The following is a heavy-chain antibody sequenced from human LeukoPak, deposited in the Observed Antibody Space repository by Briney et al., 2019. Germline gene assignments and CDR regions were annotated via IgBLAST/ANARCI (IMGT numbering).Heavy chain of an antibody. CDR2: IYYSGST. Sequence: SETLSLTCTVSGGSISSYYWSWIRQPPGKGLEWIGYIYYSGSTNYNPSLKSRVTISVDTSKNQFSLKLSSVTAADTAVYYYAREGCTNGVCRGFDYWGQGTLVTVSS. CDR1: GGSISSYY. D-gene: IGHD2-8*01. V-gene: IGHV4-59*01. CDR3: AREGCTNGVCRGFDY. J-gene: IGHJ4*02.